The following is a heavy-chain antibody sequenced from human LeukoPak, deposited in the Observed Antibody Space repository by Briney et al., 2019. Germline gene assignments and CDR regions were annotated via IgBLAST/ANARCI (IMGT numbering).Heavy chain of an antibody. CDR3: ARTQGYSSSWYFDY. CDR2: MNPNSGNT. D-gene: IGHD6-13*01. Sequence: ASVKVSCKASGYTFTDYYMHWVRQAPGQGLEWMGWMNPNSGNTGYAQKFQGRVTITRNTSISTAYMELSSLRSEDTAVYYCARTQGYSSSWYFDYWGQGTLVTVSS. V-gene: IGHV1-8*03. CDR1: GYTFTDYY. J-gene: IGHJ4*02.